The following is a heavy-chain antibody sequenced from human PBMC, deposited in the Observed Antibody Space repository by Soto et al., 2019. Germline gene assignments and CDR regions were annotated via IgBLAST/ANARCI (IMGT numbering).Heavy chain of an antibody. J-gene: IGHJ6*03. CDR1: GFTFSNYV. CDR2: ISNIGSNR. CDR3: ARRGRTLPHYSYYMDV. V-gene: IGHV3-23*01. Sequence: EVQLLEYGGGLVQPGGSLRLSCAASGFTFSNYVMSWVRQAPGKGLEWVSSISNIGSNRYYAESVKGRVTISRDNSHNTLYLQMNSLRAEDTALYYCARRGRTLPHYSYYMDVWGKGTTVTVSS.